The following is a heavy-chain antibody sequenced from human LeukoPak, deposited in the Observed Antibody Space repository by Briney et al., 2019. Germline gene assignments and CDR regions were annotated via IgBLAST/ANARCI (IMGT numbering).Heavy chain of an antibody. V-gene: IGHV1-18*01. D-gene: IGHD3-3*01. CDR3: ASHLGSRGTYDFWSGYDNYFDP. J-gene: IGHJ5*02. CDR2: ISAYNGNT. Sequence: ASVKVSCKTSGYTFNSYGVSWVRQAPGQGPEWMGWISAYNGNTKYAKKLQGRLTLTTDTSTSTVYMELRSLRSDDTAIYYCASHLGSRGTYDFWSGYDNYFDPWGQGTLVTVSS. CDR1: GYTFNSYG.